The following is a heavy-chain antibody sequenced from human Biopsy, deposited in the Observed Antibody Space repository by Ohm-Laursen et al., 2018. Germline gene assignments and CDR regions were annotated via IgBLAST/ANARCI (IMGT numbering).Heavy chain of an antibody. J-gene: IGHJ6*02. CDR1: GFTFSSHG. CDR3: AKDRYNYTPIGGFSMDV. V-gene: IGHV3-30*18. D-gene: IGHD5-18*01. CDR2: FSYDGINK. Sequence: RSLRLSCTASGFTFSSHGMHWVRQAPGKGLEWVAHFSYDGINKHYADSVKGRFTISRDNSRDTLYLQMSSLRAEDTAVYYCAKDRYNYTPIGGFSMDVWGQGTTVTVSS.